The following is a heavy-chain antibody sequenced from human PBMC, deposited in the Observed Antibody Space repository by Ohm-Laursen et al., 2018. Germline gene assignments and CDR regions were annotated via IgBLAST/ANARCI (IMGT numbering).Heavy chain of an antibody. Sequence: SLRLSCAASGFTFSSYGMHWVRQAPGKGLEWVSSISSSSSYIYYADSVKGRFTISRDNSKNTLYLQMNSLRAEDTAVYYCARAGKNGSDAFDIWGQGTMVTVSS. D-gene: IGHD3-10*01. V-gene: IGHV3-21*04. CDR3: ARAGKNGSDAFDI. CDR1: GFTFSSYG. J-gene: IGHJ3*02. CDR2: ISSSSSYI.